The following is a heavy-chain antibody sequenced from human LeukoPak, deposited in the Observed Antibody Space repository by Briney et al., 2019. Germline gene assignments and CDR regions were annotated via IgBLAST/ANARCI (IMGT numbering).Heavy chain of an antibody. V-gene: IGHV3-23*01. Sequence: GGSLRLSCAASGFTFSSYAMSWVRQAPGKGLEWVSAISGSGGSTYYADSVKGRFTISRDNSKSTLYLQMNSLRAEDTAVYYCARDLAYSRLDYWGQGMLVTVSS. D-gene: IGHD5-18*01. J-gene: IGHJ4*02. CDR1: GFTFSSYA. CDR3: ARDLAYSRLDY. CDR2: ISGSGGST.